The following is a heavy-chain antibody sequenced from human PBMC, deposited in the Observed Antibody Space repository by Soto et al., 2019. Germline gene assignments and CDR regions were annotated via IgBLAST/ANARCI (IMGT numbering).Heavy chain of an antibody. D-gene: IGHD3-3*02. CDR2: LSWSGGTI. Sequence: EVQLVESGGGLVQPGRSLRLSCVVSGLNFDDYAMHWVRQLPGKGLEWVAGLSWSGGTIDYADSVKGRFTISRDNAKNSLYLEMNSLRPEDTAVYYCTNEVRHHFSYYFDNWGQGTLVTVS. CDR3: TNEVRHHFSYYFDN. V-gene: IGHV3-9*01. CDR1: GLNFDDYA. J-gene: IGHJ4*02.